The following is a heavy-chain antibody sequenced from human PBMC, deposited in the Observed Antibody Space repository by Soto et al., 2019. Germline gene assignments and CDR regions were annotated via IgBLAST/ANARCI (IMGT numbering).Heavy chain of an antibody. CDR3: AKSSVRGIKHS. D-gene: IGHD3-10*01. V-gene: IGHV4-31*03. CDR2: IYFSGSA. CDR1: GDSLSSGGCY. Sequence: ELQEEAPGLLMHSPTMSLPCTVSGDSLSSGGCYWSWMRQHQGRGLVWIGYIYFSGSAYYNPSLKSRVTMSIDTSKNQFSLRLTSLTAADTAVYYCAKSSVRGIKHSWGQGTLAIVSS. J-gene: IGHJ4*02.